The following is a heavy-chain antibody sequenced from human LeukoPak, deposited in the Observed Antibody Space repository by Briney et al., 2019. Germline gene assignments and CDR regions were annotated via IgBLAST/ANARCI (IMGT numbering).Heavy chain of an antibody. CDR2: IYPDDSDT. Sequence: GESLKISCKGSGYNFTNYWIAWVRQMPGKGLEWMGTIYPDDSDTKYRPSFQGHVPISADKSTSTAYLQWRSLKASDSAMYYCARGHVLLWFGEFTDWGQGTLVTVSS. CDR3: ARGHVLLWFGEFTD. D-gene: IGHD3-10*01. V-gene: IGHV5-51*01. J-gene: IGHJ4*02. CDR1: GYNFTNYW.